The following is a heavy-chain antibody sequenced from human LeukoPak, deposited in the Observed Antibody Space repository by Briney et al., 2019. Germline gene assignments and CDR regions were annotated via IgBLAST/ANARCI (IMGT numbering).Heavy chain of an antibody. CDR1: GFTVRNNY. D-gene: IGHD3-10*01. V-gene: IGHV3-66*01. CDR2: IYSGGST. Sequence: GGSLRLSCAASGFTVRNNYMSWVRQAPGKGLEWVSVIYSGGSTYYADPVKGRFTISRDNSKNTLYLQMNSLRAEDTAVYFCATGERMVRGDGVDYWGQGTLVTVSS. CDR3: ATGERMVRGDGVDY. J-gene: IGHJ4*02.